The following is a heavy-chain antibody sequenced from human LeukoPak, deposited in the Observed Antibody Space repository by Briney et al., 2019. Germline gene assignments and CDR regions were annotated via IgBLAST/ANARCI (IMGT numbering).Heavy chain of an antibody. CDR1: GYTFTSYG. CDR2: ISAYNGNT. V-gene: IGHV1-18*01. D-gene: IGHD2-15*01. CDR3: ARDWYCSGGSCYDCFDP. J-gene: IGHJ5*02. Sequence: ASVKVSCKASGYTFTSYGISWVRQAPGQALEWMGWISAYNGNTNYAQKLQGRVTMTTDTSTSTAYMELRSLRSDDTAVYYCARDWYCSGGSCYDCFDPWGQGTLVTVSS.